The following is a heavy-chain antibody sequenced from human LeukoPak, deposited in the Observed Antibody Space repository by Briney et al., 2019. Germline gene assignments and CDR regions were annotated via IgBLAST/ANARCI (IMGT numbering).Heavy chain of an antibody. J-gene: IGHJ6*03. CDR2: IKSKTDGGTT. CDR3: TTGMATVTPFYYYYYMDV. D-gene: IGHD4-11*01. Sequence: PGGSLRLSCAASGFTFSNAWMSWVRQAPGKGLEWVGRIKSKTDGGTTDYAAPVKGRFTISRDDSKNTLYLQMNSLKTEDTAVYYCTTGMATVTPFYYYYYMDVWGKGTTVTVSS. V-gene: IGHV3-15*01. CDR1: GFTFSNAW.